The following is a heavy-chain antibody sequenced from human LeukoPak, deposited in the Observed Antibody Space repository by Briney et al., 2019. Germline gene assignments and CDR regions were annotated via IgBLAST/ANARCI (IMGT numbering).Heavy chain of an antibody. V-gene: IGHV4-34*01. CDR2: INHRGST. Sequence: SETLSLTCAVYGGSFSGYFWSWIRQSPGKGLEWIGEINHRGSTNYNPSLKSRVTISVDTSKNHFSLKLSSVTAADTALYYCARGGYLGSSGYYHRFDYWGQGTLVTVSS. CDR1: GGSFSGYF. J-gene: IGHJ4*02. D-gene: IGHD3-22*01. CDR3: ARGGYLGSSGYYHRFDY.